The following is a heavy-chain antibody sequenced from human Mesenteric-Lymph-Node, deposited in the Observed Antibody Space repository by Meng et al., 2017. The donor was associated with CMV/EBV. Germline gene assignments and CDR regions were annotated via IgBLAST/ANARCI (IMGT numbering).Heavy chain of an antibody. V-gene: IGHV4-39*07. CDR2: IYYRGNT. J-gene: IGHJ6*02. CDR3: AGLPYYYYGVAV. CDR1: GDAITNGEYC. Sequence: GSLRLSCTVSGDAITNGEYCWGWIRQSPGKGLEWIGNIYYRGNTYYNPSLRSRVTMSVDTSKGQFSLKLRSVTAADTAVYYCAGLPYYYYGVAVWGQGTTVTVSS.